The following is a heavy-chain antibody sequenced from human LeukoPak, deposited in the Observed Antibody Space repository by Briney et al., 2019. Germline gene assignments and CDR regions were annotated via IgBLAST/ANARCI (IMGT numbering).Heavy chain of an antibody. D-gene: IGHD5-18*01. Sequence: PGGSLRLSCAASGFTFSSYWMNWARQAPGKGLEWVAVISYDGSNKYYADSVKGRFTISRDNSKNTLYLQMNSLRAEDTAVYYCARVYSYGYSSGEGIDYWGQGTLVTVSS. J-gene: IGHJ4*02. CDR1: GFTFSSYW. V-gene: IGHV3-30*03. CDR2: ISYDGSNK. CDR3: ARVYSYGYSSGEGIDY.